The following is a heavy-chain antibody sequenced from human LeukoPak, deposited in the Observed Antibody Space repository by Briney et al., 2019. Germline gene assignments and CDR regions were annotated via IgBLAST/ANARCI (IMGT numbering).Heavy chain of an antibody. CDR2: ISSSSSYI. CDR3: ARDVTTRYYYYYYMDV. CDR1: GFTFSSYS. D-gene: IGHD1-1*01. Sequence: PGGSLRLSCAASGFTFSSYSMNWVRQAPGKGLEWVSSISSSSSYIYYADSVKGRFTISRDNAKSSLYLQMNSLRAEDTAVYYCARDVTTRYYYYYYMDVWGKGTTVTVSS. J-gene: IGHJ6*03. V-gene: IGHV3-21*01.